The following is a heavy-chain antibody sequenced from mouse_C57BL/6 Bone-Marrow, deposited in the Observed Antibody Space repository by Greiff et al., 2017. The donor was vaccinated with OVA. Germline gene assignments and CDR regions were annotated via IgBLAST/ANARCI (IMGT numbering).Heavy chain of an antibody. CDR2: INPSSGYT. J-gene: IGHJ1*03. CDR3: DKGDCGSGPYWYFDV. V-gene: IGHV1-7*01. Sequence: QVQLQQSGAELAKPGASVKLSCKASGYTFTSYWMHWVKQRPGQGLEWIGYINPSSGYTKYNQKFKDKATLTADKSSSTAYMQLSSLTSEDSAVSDCDKGDCGSGPYWYFDVWGTGTTVTVSS. CDR1: GYTFTSYW. D-gene: IGHD1-1*01.